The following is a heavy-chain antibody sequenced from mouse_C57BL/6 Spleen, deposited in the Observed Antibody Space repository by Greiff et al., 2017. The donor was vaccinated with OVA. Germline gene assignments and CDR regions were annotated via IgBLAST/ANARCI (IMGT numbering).Heavy chain of an antibody. Sequence: QVQLQQPGAELVKPGASVKMSCKASGYTFTSYWITWVKQRPGQGLEWIGDIYPGSGSTNYNEKFKSKATLTVDTSSSTAYMQLSSLTSEDSAVYYCARRFITTVTGFAYWGQGTLVTVSA. J-gene: IGHJ3*01. CDR1: GYTFTSYW. D-gene: IGHD1-1*01. CDR3: ARRFITTVTGFAY. V-gene: IGHV1-55*01. CDR2: IYPGSGST.